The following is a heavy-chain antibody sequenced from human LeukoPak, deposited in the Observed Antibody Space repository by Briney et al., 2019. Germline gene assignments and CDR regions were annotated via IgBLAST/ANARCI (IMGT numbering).Heavy chain of an antibody. V-gene: IGHV4-59*01. Sequence: SETLSLTCAVSGGSITSNYWSWIRQPPGKGLEWIGYIYYSGNTNYNPSLESRVTISLDTSKNQFSLKLSSVTAADTAVYYCARGRYFDYWGQGTLVTLSS. CDR3: ARGRYFDY. J-gene: IGHJ4*02. CDR2: IYYSGNT. CDR1: GGSITSNY.